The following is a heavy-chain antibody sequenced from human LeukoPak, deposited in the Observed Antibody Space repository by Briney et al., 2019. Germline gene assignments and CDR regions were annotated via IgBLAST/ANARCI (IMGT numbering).Heavy chain of an antibody. CDR3: ARDRLGGDGLDI. Sequence: AGGSLRLSCAASGFTVSSNYMSWVRQAPGKGLEWVSAISGSGGSTYYADSVKGRFTISRDNSKNTVYLQMNSLRAEDTAMYYCARDRLGGDGLDIWGQGTMVTVSS. D-gene: IGHD3-16*01. V-gene: IGHV3-23*01. CDR1: GFTVSSNY. CDR2: ISGSGGST. J-gene: IGHJ3*02.